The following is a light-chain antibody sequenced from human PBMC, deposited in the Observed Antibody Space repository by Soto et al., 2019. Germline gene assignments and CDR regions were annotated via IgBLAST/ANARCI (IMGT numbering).Light chain of an antibody. J-gene: IGKJ1*01. V-gene: IGKV3-20*01. CDR3: QRYASSPRT. CDR1: QSVNINY. CDR2: GTS. Sequence: EIALTQSPGTLSLSPGERATLSCRASQSVNINYLAWYQQKPGQSPRLLMYGTSTRATGIPDRFSGSGSGTDFTLTISRLEPEDFAVYYCQRYASSPRTCGQGTKVGV.